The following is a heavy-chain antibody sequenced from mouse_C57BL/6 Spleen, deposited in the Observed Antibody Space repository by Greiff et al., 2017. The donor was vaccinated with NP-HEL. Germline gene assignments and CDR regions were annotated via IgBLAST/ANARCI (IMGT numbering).Heavy chain of an antibody. Sequence: QVQLQQPGAELVRPGTSVKLSCKASGYTFTSYWMHWVKQRPGQGLEWIGVIDPSDSYTNYNQKFKGKATLTVDTSSSTAYMQLSSLTSEDSAVYYCARGGIFDGSLDYWGQGTTLTVSS. CDR1: GYTFTSYW. CDR2: IDPSDSYT. CDR3: ARGGIFDGSLDY. D-gene: IGHD1-1*01. J-gene: IGHJ2*01. V-gene: IGHV1-59*01.